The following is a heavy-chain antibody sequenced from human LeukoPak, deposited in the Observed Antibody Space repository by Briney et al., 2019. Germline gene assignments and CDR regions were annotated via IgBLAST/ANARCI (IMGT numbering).Heavy chain of an antibody. CDR1: GFTFSSYA. CDR3: ARGSDTAMVYFDY. V-gene: IGHV3-30-3*01. D-gene: IGHD5-18*01. Sequence: GGSLRLSCAASGFTFSSYAMHWVRQAPGKGLEGVAVISYDGSNKYYADSVKGRFTISRDNSKNTLYLQMNSLRAEDTAVYYCARGSDTAMVYFDYWGQGTLVTVSS. J-gene: IGHJ4*02. CDR2: ISYDGSNK.